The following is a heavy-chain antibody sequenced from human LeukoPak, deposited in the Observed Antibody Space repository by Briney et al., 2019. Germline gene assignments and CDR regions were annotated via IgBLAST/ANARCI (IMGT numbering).Heavy chain of an antibody. CDR1: GGSISSYY. J-gene: IGHJ6*02. CDR2: IYYSGST. V-gene: IGHV4-59*08. Sequence: SETLSLTCTVSGGSISSYYWSWIRQPPGKGLEWIGYIYYSGSTNYNPSLKSRVTISVDTSKNQFSLKLSSVTAADTAVYYCARQPPTSSGGMDVWGQGTTVTVSS. CDR3: ARQPPTSSGGMDV. D-gene: IGHD3-10*01.